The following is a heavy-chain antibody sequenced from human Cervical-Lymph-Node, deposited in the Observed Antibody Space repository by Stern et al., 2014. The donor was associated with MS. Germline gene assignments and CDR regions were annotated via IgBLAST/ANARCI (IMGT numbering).Heavy chain of an antibody. CDR3: AREGEYCSGSRCYPFLDY. CDR2: IYHTGSV. CDR1: GGSLRSYY. Sequence: VQLVESGPGLVKPSETLSLTCTVSGGSLRSYYWNWIRQAPGKGLEWLGFIYHTGSVNYNPSLSGRVAMSVDTSKNQFSLTVSSVTAADTAVYYCAREGEYCSGSRCYPFLDYWGQGTLVTVSS. D-gene: IGHD2-15*01. V-gene: IGHV4-59*01. J-gene: IGHJ4*02.